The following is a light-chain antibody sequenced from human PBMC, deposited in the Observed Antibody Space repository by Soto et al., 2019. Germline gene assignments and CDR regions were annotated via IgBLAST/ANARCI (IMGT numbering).Light chain of an antibody. Sequence: EIVMTQSPATLSVSPGKRATLSCRASQSVSSDFAWYQQKPGQAPSLLIYGASTRATGIPARFSGSGSGTEFTLTISSLQSEDFAVYYCQQFYRGWTFGQGTKVE. J-gene: IGKJ1*01. CDR2: GAS. V-gene: IGKV3-15*01. CDR1: QSVSSD. CDR3: QQFYRGWT.